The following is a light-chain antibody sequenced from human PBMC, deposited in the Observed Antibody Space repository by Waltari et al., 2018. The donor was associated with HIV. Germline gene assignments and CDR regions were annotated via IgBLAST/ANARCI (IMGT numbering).Light chain of an antibody. V-gene: IGLV1-51*01. Sequence: QSMLTQPPSVSAAPGQKVTISCSGSSSNLANNYVSWYQHLPGAAPKLVIYDNENRPSGIPARVSASKSGASADLVITGRQTWDERDYYCGTWDSSVKAGVFGGGTKLTV. CDR2: DNE. J-gene: IGLJ3*02. CDR3: GTWDSSVKAGV. CDR1: SSNLANNY.